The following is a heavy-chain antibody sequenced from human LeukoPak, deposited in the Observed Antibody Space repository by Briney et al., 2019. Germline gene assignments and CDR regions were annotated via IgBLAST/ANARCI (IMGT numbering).Heavy chain of an antibody. CDR2: IYPGDSET. V-gene: IGHV5-51*01. Sequence: PGESLKISCKGSGYSFTTYWIAWVRHMPGKGLEWMGIIYPGDSETRYSPSSQGQVTISADKSITTAYLQWGSLKASDTAMYYCTRSPRDGYHDAFDIWGQGTMVTVSS. CDR1: GYSFTTYW. D-gene: IGHD5-24*01. J-gene: IGHJ3*02. CDR3: TRSPRDGYHDAFDI.